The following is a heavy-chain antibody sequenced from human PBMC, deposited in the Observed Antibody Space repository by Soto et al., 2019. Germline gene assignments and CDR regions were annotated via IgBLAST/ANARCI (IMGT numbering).Heavy chain of an antibody. V-gene: IGHV1-69*01. J-gene: IGHJ2*01. D-gene: IGHD5-12*01. CDR1: GGSFSKKA. CDR3: ARGASSGFEYWYVDL. CDR2: INTKFGST. Sequence: QVQLVQSGAELKKPGSSVKVSCEASGGSFSKKAISWVRQAPGQGPEWMGGINTKFGSTNYAPKFQGRISITADESTNTVYMALSSLTSEDTAVYYCARGASSGFEYWYVDLWGRGTLVSVSS.